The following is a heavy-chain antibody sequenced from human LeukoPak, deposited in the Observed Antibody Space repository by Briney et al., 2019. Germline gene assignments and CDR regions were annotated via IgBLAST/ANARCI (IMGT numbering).Heavy chain of an antibody. Sequence: PSETLSLTCTVSGGSISGYYWSWIRQPPGKGLEWLGYIYYSGSTNYNPSLKSRVTISVDTSKNQFSLKLSSVTAADTAVYYCARCYYDSSGYTLVYYGMDVWGQGTTVTVSS. CDR3: ARCYYDSSGYTLVYYGMDV. D-gene: IGHD3-22*01. J-gene: IGHJ6*02. V-gene: IGHV4-59*01. CDR1: GGSISGYY. CDR2: IYYSGST.